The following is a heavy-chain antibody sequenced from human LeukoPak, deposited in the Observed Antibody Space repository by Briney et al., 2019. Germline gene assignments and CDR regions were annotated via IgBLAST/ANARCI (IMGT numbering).Heavy chain of an antibody. CDR2: IYYSGST. J-gene: IGHJ2*01. CDR1: GDSRSSGDYF. CDR3: ARAPKYYFDSSASWYFDI. V-gene: IGHV4-30-4*08. Sequence: SQTLSLTCTVSGDSRSSGDYFWNWIRQSPGRGLEWIGYIYYSGSTYYNPSLKSRVSISVDTSKNQFYLKLNSVTAADTAVYYCARAPKYYFDSSASWYFDIWGLGTLVAVSS. D-gene: IGHD3-22*01.